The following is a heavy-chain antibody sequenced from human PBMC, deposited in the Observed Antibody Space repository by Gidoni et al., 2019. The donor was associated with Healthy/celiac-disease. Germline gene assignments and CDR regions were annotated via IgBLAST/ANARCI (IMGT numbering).Heavy chain of an antibody. CDR3: ARDYDFWSGYPGGSIDY. J-gene: IGHJ4*02. D-gene: IGHD3-3*01. CDR2: IWYDGSNK. CDR1: GFNFSRYG. V-gene: IGHV3-33*01. Sequence: QVQLVESGGGVVQPGRSLRLSCAASGFNFSRYGMHWVRQAPGKGLEWVAVIWYDGSNKYYADSVKGRFTISRDNSKNTLYLQMNSLRAEDTAVYYCARDYDFWSGYPGGSIDYWGQGTLVTVSS.